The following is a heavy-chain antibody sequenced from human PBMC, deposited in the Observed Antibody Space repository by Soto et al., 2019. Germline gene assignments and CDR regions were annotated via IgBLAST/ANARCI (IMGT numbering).Heavy chain of an antibody. CDR3: AASRYYDILTGYYKKAFGY. D-gene: IGHD3-9*01. J-gene: IGHJ4*01. Sequence: WGGQAPGKGRGWMGGFDPKDGETIYAQKFQGRVTMTEDTSTDTAYMELSSLRSEDTAVYYCAASRYYDILTGYYKKAFGYWG. CDR2: FDPKDGET. V-gene: IGHV1-24*01.